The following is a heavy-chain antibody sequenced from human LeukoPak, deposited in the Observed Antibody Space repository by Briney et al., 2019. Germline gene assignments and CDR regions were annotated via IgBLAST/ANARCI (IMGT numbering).Heavy chain of an antibody. Sequence: GGSLRLSCAASGFTFSSYSMNWVRQAPGKGLEWVSSISSSSSYIYYADSVKGRFTISRDNAKNSLYLQMNSLRAEDTAVYYCARLGSSWYTLDYWGQGTLVTVSS. J-gene: IGHJ4*02. CDR1: GFTFSSYS. D-gene: IGHD6-13*01. CDR2: ISSSSSYI. V-gene: IGHV3-21*01. CDR3: ARLGSSWYTLDY.